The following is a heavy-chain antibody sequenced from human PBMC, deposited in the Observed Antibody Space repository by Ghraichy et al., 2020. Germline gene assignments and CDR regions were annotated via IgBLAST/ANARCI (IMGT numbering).Heavy chain of an antibody. J-gene: IGHJ4*02. Sequence: ASVKVSCKASGYRFTAYYIHWVRQAPGQGPEWMGWINPNNGDTNYRQNFQGRVTMTRDTSISTVYMELSRLSSDDTAVYYCARDFYVNGDAGFDYWGQGTLVTVSS. CDR1: GYRFTAYY. CDR3: ARDFYVNGDAGFDY. CDR2: INPNNGDT. V-gene: IGHV1-2*02. D-gene: IGHD2-8*01.